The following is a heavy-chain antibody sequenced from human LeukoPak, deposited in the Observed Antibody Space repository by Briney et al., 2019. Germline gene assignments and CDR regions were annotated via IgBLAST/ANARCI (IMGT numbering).Heavy chain of an antibody. CDR3: AKDGTATVTFDY. CDR2: ISGRGGST. CDR1: AFTFSSYA. V-gene: IGHV3-23*01. D-gene: IGHD4-11*01. Sequence: GRSLTLSRAASAFTFSSYAMSRVRHAPGKGLEWVSVISGRGGSTYYRDSVKGRYTISRDNSTNTLYLQMNSLTAGDTAVYFCAKDGTATVTFDYWGQGTLVTVSS. J-gene: IGHJ4*02.